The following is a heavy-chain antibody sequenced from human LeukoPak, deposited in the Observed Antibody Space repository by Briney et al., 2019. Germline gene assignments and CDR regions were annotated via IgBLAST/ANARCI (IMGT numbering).Heavy chain of an antibody. CDR1: GGTFSSYA. J-gene: IGHJ4*02. Sequence: SVKVSCKASGGTFSSYAISWVRQAPGQGLEWMGGIIPIFGTANYAQKFQGRVTITADESTSTAYMELSSLRSEDTAVYYCARDREGYRSGGSCYPQLRKGEFDYWGQGTLVTVSS. CDR2: IIPIFGTA. D-gene: IGHD2-15*01. CDR3: ARDREGYRSGGSCYPQLRKGEFDY. V-gene: IGHV1-69*01.